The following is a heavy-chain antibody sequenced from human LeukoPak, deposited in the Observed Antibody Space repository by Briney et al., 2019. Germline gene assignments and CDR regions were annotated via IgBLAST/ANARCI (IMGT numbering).Heavy chain of an antibody. D-gene: IGHD3-9*01. CDR1: GFTFSNYA. V-gene: IGHV3-30*09. J-gene: IGHJ6*02. Sequence: PGGSLRLSCAGSGFTFSNYAMHWVRQAPGKGLEWVAVVSDDGSDEYYADSVRGRFAISRDNSKNTLYLQMNSLGADDTAVFYCSRDSAVTIFFSPLLDVWGQGTTVTVSS. CDR3: SRDSAVTIFFSPLLDV. CDR2: VSDDGSDE.